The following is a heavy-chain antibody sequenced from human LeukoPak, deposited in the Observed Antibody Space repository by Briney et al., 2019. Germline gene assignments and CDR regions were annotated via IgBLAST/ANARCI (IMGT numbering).Heavy chain of an antibody. J-gene: IGHJ4*02. CDR1: GFTFSSYA. CDR2: IKQDGSEK. Sequence: GGSLRLSCAASGFTFSSYAMSWVRQAPGKGLEWVANIKQDGSEKYYMDSVKGRFTISRDNAKKSLFLQMNSLRAEDTAVYYCARESNRATLDYWGQGTLVTVSS. CDR3: ARESNRATLDY. D-gene: IGHD2/OR15-2a*01. V-gene: IGHV3-7*05.